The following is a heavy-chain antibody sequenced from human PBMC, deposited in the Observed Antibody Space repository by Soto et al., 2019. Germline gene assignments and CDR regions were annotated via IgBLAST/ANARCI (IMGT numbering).Heavy chain of an antibody. D-gene: IGHD1-7*01. CDR2: IYYSGNT. CDR1: GRSVSNYY. V-gene: IGHV4-59*02. J-gene: IGHJ5*02. Sequence: PSETLSLTCNVSGRSVSNYYWSWIRQTPGKGLEWIGYIYYSGNTHYNPSLKSRVTVSVDTSRNQFFLTLRSVTAADSAVYHCGRESGETWDYEASWGQGTPVTVSS. CDR3: GRESGETWDYEAS.